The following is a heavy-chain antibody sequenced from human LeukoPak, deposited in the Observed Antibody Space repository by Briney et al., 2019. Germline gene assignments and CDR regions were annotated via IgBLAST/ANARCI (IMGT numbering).Heavy chain of an antibody. CDR2: ISGSGGST. J-gene: IGHJ4*02. CDR3: AKDSDDCSGGSCPPYYFDY. D-gene: IGHD2-15*01. V-gene: IGHV3-23*01. CDR1: GLSY. Sequence: GGSLRLSCAAAGLSYMYWVRQAPGKGLEWVSAISGSGGSTYYADSVKGRFTISRDNSKNTLYLQMNSLRAEDTAVYYCAKDSDDCSGGSCPPYYFDYWGQGTLVTVSS.